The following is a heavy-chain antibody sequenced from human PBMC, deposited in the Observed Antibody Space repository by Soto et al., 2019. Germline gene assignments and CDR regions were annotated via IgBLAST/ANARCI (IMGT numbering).Heavy chain of an antibody. CDR1: GGTFSSYT. J-gene: IGHJ5*02. V-gene: IGHV1-69*02. CDR2: NIPILGIA. D-gene: IGHD3-10*01. Sequence: QVQLVQSGAEVKKPGSSVKVSCKASGGTFSSYTISWVRQAPGQGLEWMRRNIPILGIANYAQKFQGRVTITADKSTGTAYMELSSLRSEDTAVYYCARVAYYYGSGSRPSRNWFDPWGQGTLVTGSS. CDR3: ARVAYYYGSGSRPSRNWFDP.